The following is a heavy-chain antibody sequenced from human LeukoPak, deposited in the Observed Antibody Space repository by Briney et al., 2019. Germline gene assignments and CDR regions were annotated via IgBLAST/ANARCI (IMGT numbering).Heavy chain of an antibody. CDR3: ARDSLGYCSGGSCQFDY. CDR1: GFTVSSNY. D-gene: IGHD2-15*01. J-gene: IGHJ4*02. Sequence: GGSLRLSCAASGFTVSSNYMSWVRQAPGKGLEWVSVIYSGGSTYYADSVKGRFTISRDNSKSTLYLQMNSLRAEDTAVYYCARDSLGYCSGGSCQFDYWGQGTLVTVSS. V-gene: IGHV3-53*01. CDR2: IYSGGST.